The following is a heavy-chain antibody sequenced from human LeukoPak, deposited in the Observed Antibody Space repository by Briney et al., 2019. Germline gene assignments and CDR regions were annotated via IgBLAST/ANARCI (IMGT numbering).Heavy chain of an antibody. CDR3: ARYAYYDSSGYVYY. Sequence: ASVKVSCKASGYTFTSYDINWVRQATGQGLEWMGWMNPNSGNTGYAQRFQGRVTITRNTSISTAYMELSSLRSEDTAVYYCARYAYYDSSGYVYYWGQGTLVTVSS. CDR2: MNPNSGNT. J-gene: IGHJ4*02. V-gene: IGHV1-8*03. D-gene: IGHD3-22*01. CDR1: GYTFTSYD.